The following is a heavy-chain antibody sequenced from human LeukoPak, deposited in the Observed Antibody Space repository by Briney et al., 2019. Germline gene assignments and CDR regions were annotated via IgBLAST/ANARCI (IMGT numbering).Heavy chain of an antibody. CDR2: ISGDGGST. J-gene: IGHJ5*02. Sequence: GGSLRLSCAASGLTFDDYAMHWVRQAPGKGLEWVSLISGDGGSTYYADSVKGRFTISRDNSKNSLYLQMNSPRTEDTALYYCAKEADSSSDWFDPWGQGTLVTVPS. CDR1: GLTFDDYA. D-gene: IGHD6-6*01. V-gene: IGHV3-43*02. CDR3: AKEADSSSDWFDP.